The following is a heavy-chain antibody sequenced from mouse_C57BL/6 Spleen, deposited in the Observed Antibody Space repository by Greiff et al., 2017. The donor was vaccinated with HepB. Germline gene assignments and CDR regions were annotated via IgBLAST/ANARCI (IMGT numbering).Heavy chain of an antibody. CDR2: ISDGGSYT. D-gene: IGHD2-1*01. Sequence: EVQVVESGGGLVKPGGSLKLSCAASGFTFSSYAMSWVRQTPEKRLEWVATISDGGSYTYYPDNVKGRFTISRGNAKNNLYLQMSHLKSEDTAMYYCARPYGNYPFAYWGQGTLVTVSA. J-gene: IGHJ3*01. CDR1: GFTFSSYA. CDR3: ARPYGNYPFAY. V-gene: IGHV5-4*01.